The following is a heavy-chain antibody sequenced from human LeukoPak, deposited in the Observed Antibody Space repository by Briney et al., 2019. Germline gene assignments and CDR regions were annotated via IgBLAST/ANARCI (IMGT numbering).Heavy chain of an antibody. J-gene: IGHJ4*02. CDR1: GGSISSYY. CDR3: ARQVGRYFDY. Sequence: SETLSLTCTVSGGSISSYYWSWIRQPPGKGLEWIGYTYYSGITNYNPSLKSRVTISVDTSKNQISLKLGSVTAADTAVYYCARQVGRYFDYWGQGTLVTVSS. V-gene: IGHV4-59*01. CDR2: TYYSGIT. D-gene: IGHD3-9*01.